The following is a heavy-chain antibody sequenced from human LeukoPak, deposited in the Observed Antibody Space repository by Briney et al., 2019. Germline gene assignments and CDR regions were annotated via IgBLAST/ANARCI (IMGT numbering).Heavy chain of an antibody. CDR3: AKDIYRWGSRGITAFDI. Sequence: GGSLRLSCAASGFTFSSYWMHWVRQAPGKGLVWVSRINSDGSNTRNADPVKGRFTISRDNAKNTLYLQMNSLRAEDTALYYCAKDIYRWGSRGITAFDIWGQGTMVTVSS. D-gene: IGHD2-21*01. J-gene: IGHJ3*02. CDR2: INSDGSNT. CDR1: GFTFSSYW. V-gene: IGHV3-74*01.